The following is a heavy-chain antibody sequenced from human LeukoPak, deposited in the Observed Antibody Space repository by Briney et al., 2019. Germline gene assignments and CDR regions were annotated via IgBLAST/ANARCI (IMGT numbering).Heavy chain of an antibody. D-gene: IGHD3-10*01. V-gene: IGHV2-70*01. J-gene: IGHJ6*02. Sequence: SGPALVKPTQTLTLTCTFSGFSLSTSGMCVSWIRQPPWKALEGLALLDWDDEKYYTTYLQTRLTISKDTSKNQVVLTMTNMDPVDTATYYCARITLKYGSGSYYNPPYYYYGMDVWGQGTTVTVSS. CDR1: GFSLSTSGMC. CDR3: ARITLKYGSGSYYNPPYYYYGMDV. CDR2: LDWDDEK.